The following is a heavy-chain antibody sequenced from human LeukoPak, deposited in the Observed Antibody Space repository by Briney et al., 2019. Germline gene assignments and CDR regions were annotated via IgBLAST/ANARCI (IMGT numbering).Heavy chain of an antibody. Sequence: PSETLSLTCAVSGGSISSSNWWSWVRQPPGKGLEWIGEIYHSGSTNYNPSLKSRVTISVGKSKNQFSLKLSSVTAADAAVYYCARDDYGDYAMDYWGQGTLVTVSS. CDR2: IYHSGST. CDR1: GGSISSSNW. V-gene: IGHV4-4*02. CDR3: ARDDYGDYAMDY. J-gene: IGHJ4*02. D-gene: IGHD4-17*01.